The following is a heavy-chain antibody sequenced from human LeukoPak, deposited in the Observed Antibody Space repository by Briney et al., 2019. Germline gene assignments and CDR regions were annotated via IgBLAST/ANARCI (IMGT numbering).Heavy chain of an antibody. J-gene: IGHJ4*02. Sequence: GGSLRLSCAASGFTFSSYAMHWVRQAPGKGLEWVAVISYDGSNKYYADSVKGRFTISRDNSKHTLYLQMNSLRAEDTAVYYCARDYYGSGSYYNSGTLFDYWGQGTLVTVSS. CDR3: ARDYYGSGSYYNSGTLFDY. D-gene: IGHD3-10*01. CDR1: GFTFSSYA. CDR2: ISYDGSNK. V-gene: IGHV3-30*04.